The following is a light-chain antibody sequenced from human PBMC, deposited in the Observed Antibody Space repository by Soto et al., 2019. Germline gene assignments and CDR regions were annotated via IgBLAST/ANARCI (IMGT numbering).Light chain of an antibody. CDR3: SSYAGSNNLV. CDR2: EVS. Sequence: QSVLTQPPSASGSPGQSVTISCTGTSSDAGGYNYVSWYQQHPGKAPKLMIYEVSKRPSGVPDRFSGSKSGNTASLTVSGLQAEDEADSYCSSYAGSNNLVFGGGTKLTVL. J-gene: IGLJ2*01. V-gene: IGLV2-8*01. CDR1: SSDAGGYNY.